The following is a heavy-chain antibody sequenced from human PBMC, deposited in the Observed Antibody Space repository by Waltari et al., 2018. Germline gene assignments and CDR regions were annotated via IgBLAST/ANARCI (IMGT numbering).Heavy chain of an antibody. D-gene: IGHD2-21*01. CDR2: IHYSGST. J-gene: IGHJ4*01. CDR3: ARYGEVPPNYFFDY. V-gene: IGHV4-34*01. CDR1: GESFSGHF. Sequence: QVQLHQWGAGLLKPSETLSLTCAVPGESFSGHFWSWIGQSPGKGLEWVGAIHYSGSTTYNQSLKSRLSLSVDTTKKQFSLRLTSVTAADTGVYFCARYGEVPPNYFFDYWGQGTLVTVSS.